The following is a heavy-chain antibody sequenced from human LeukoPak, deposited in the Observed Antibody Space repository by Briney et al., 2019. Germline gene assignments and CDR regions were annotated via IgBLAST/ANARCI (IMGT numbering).Heavy chain of an antibody. D-gene: IGHD2-15*01. J-gene: IGHJ5*02. CDR3: ARDGCSGGSCYSENDANRFDP. Sequence: SETLSLTCTVSGGSISSGGYYWSWIRQHPGKGLEWIGYIYYSGSTYYNPSLKSRVTISVDTSKNQFSLKLSSVTAADTAVYYCARDGCSGGSCYSENDANRFDPWGQGTLVTVSS. CDR2: IYYSGST. CDR1: GGSISSGGYY. V-gene: IGHV4-31*03.